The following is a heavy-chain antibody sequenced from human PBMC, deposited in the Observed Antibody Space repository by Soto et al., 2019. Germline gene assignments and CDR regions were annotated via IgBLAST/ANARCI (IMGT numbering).Heavy chain of an antibody. CDR1: GFTFSSYA. CDR2: ISGSGGST. V-gene: IGHV3-23*01. J-gene: IGHJ4*02. Sequence: GGFLRLSCAASGFTFSSYAMSWVRQAPGKGLEWVSAISGSGGSTYYADSVKGRFTISRDNSKNTLYLQMNSLRAEDTAVYYCGKASGSYYYFDYWGQGTLVTVSS. D-gene: IGHD1-26*01. CDR3: GKASGSYYYFDY.